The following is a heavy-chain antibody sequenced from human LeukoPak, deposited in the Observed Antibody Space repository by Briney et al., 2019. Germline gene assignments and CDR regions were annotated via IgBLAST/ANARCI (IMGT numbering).Heavy chain of an antibody. Sequence: PGGSLRLSCAASGFTFSSYSMNWVRQAPGKGLEWVSSISSSSSYIYYAGSVKGRFTISRDNAKNSLYLQMNSLRAEDTAVYYCARKTGDCWGQGTLVIVSS. J-gene: IGHJ4*02. V-gene: IGHV3-21*01. CDR1: GFTFSSYS. CDR3: ARKTGDC. CDR2: ISSSSSYI. D-gene: IGHD1-14*01.